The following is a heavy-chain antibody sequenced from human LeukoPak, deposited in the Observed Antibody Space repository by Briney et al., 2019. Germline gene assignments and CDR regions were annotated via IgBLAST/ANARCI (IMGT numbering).Heavy chain of an antibody. CDR3: ARETSGSNDAFDI. J-gene: IGHJ3*02. Sequence: SETLSLTCAVYGGSFSGYYWTWIRQPPGKGLEWIGEINHSGSTSYNPSLKSRVTISVDTSKNQFSLKLSSVTAADTAVYYCARETSGSNDAFDIWGQGTTVTVSS. CDR2: INHSGST. D-gene: IGHD1-26*01. CDR1: GGSFSGYY. V-gene: IGHV4-34*01.